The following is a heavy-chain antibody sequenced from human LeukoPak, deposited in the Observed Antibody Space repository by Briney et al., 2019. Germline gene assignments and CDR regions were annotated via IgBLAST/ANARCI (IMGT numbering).Heavy chain of an antibody. V-gene: IGHV3-30*18. Sequence: GGSLRLSCAASGFTFSNYDMHWVRQAPGEGLEWVAVISFDGSNKNYAHSVKGRFTISRDNSNNMLYLQMNSLRAEDTAVYYCAKDFGAVAGDYWGQGTLVTVSS. CDR2: ISFDGSNK. J-gene: IGHJ4*02. CDR3: AKDFGAVAGDY. CDR1: GFTFSNYD. D-gene: IGHD6-19*01.